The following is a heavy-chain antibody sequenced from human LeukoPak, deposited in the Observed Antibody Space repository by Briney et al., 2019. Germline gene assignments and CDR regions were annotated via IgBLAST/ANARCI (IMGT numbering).Heavy chain of an antibody. CDR2: IPYDGSNK. CDR3: ANDRAPGGGCDFDY. J-gene: IGHJ4*02. D-gene: IGHD2-15*01. CDR1: GFTFSSYG. V-gene: IGHV3-30*18. Sequence: GRSLRLSCAASGFTFSSYGMHWVRQAPGKGLEWVAVIPYDGSNKYYADSVKGRFTISRDSSKNTLYLKMNSLRPDDTAVYYCANDRAPGGGCDFDYWGQGTLVTVSS.